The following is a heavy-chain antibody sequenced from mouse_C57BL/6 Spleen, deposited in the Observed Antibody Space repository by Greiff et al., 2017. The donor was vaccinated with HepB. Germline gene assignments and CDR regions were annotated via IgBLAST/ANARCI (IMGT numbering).Heavy chain of an antibody. Sequence: QVQLQQPGAELVRPGSSVKLSCKASGYTFTSYWMDWVKQRPGQGLEWIGNIYPSDSETHYNQKFEDKATLTVDKSSSTAYMQLSSLTSEDSAVYYCARNRAQAPFAYWGQGTLVTVSA. CDR1: GYTFTSYW. D-gene: IGHD3-2*02. CDR2: IYPSDSET. V-gene: IGHV1-61*01. J-gene: IGHJ3*01. CDR3: ARNRAQAPFAY.